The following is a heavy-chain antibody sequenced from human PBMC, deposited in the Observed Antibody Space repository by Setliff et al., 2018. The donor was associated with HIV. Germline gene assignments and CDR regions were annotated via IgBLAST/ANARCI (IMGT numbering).Heavy chain of an antibody. Sequence: WASVKVSCKASGDTFSNYAISWVRQAPGQGLEWMGGIIPIFGTASHAQKFQGRVTITTDESTSTAYMELSSLRFEDTAMYYCASAYCSSAGWLKPRHVFDVWGQGTVVTVSS. CDR2: IIPIFGTA. CDR1: GDTFSNYA. CDR3: ASAYCSSAGWLKPRHVFDV. D-gene: IGHD2-2*01. V-gene: IGHV1-69*05. J-gene: IGHJ3*01.